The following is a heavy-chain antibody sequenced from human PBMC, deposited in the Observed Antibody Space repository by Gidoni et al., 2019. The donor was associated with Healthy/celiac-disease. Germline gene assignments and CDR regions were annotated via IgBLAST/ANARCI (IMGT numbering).Heavy chain of an antibody. D-gene: IGHD5-18*01. J-gene: IGHJ6*02. Sequence: QVQLVESGGGVVQPGRSLRLSCAASGFTFSSYGMHWVRQAPGQGLEWVAGIWYDGSNKYYADSVKGRFTISRDNSKNTLYLQMNSLRAEDTAVYYCARVPRGYSYGKDHYYGMDVWGQGTTVTVSS. CDR1: GFTFSSYG. CDR2: IWYDGSNK. CDR3: ARVPRGYSYGKDHYYGMDV. V-gene: IGHV3-33*01.